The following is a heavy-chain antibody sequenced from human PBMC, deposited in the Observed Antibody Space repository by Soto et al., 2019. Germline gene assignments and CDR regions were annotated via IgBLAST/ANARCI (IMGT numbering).Heavy chain of an antibody. CDR1: GFIFNHYV. V-gene: IGHV1-18*01. D-gene: IGHD5-12*01. Sequence: QVQLVQSGPEVKKPGASMRVSCKASGFIFNHYVISWVRQAPGQGLEWVGGLSGQGQNAHYAEKFQDKVTITKDTSTATSYLEVTSLRSDDSAVYFCARAGYDRSGHEDPQGGSFDVCGLGTVVTVSS. J-gene: IGHJ3*01. CDR2: LSGQGQNA. CDR3: ARAGYDRSGHEDPQGGSFDV.